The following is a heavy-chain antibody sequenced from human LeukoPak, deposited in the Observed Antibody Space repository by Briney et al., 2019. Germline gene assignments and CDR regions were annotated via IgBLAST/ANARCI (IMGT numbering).Heavy chain of an antibody. D-gene: IGHD5-18*01. CDR2: ISGSGGST. CDR1: GFTFSSYG. J-gene: IGHJ3*02. Sequence: PGGSLRLSCAASGFTFSSYGMSWVRQAPGKGLEWVSAISGSGGSTYYADSVKGRFTISRDNSKNTLYLQMNSLRAEDTAVYYCAKDLRGYSYGWRAFDIWGQGTMVTVSS. V-gene: IGHV3-23*01. CDR3: AKDLRGYSYGWRAFDI.